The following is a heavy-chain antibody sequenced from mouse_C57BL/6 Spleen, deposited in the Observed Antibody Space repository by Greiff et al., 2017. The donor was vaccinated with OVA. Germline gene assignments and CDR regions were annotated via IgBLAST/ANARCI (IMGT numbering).Heavy chain of an antibody. V-gene: IGHV1-15*01. CDR1: GYTFTDYE. CDR2: IDPETGGT. J-gene: IGHJ2*01. CDR3: TRSWD. Sequence: VQLVESGAELVRPGASVTLSCKASGYTFTDYEMHWVKQTPVHGLEWIGAIDPETGGTAYNQKFKGKAILTADKSSSTAYMELRSLTSEDSAVYYCTRSWDWGQGTTLTVSS. D-gene: IGHD4-1*01.